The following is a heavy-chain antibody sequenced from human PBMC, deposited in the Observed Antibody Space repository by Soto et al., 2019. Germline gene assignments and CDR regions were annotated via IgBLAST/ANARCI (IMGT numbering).Heavy chain of an antibody. J-gene: IGHJ5*01. CDR3: ARLIGNSWLDS. CDR1: GDSVSSNHAT. V-gene: IGHV6-1*01. Sequence: SQTLSLTCAISGDSVSSNHATWVWIRQSPSRGLEWLGRTYYRSNWYTDYAVSVKGRITISPDTSNNQLSLQLNSVTPDDTAVYYCARLIGNSWLDSWGQGTLVTVSS. D-gene: IGHD2-8*01. CDR2: TYYRSNWYT.